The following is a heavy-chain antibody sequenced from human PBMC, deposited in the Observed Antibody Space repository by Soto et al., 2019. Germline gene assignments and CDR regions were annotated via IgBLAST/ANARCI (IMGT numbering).Heavy chain of an antibody. CDR2: IYYNGST. D-gene: IGHD2-15*01. Sequence: PSETLSLTCNVSGDSINNFYWSWIRQPPGKGLEWIGYIYYNGSTSYNPSLKGRVSISLDTSKNQFSLKVTSVTTADTALYYCARGGGKFDPWGQGTLVTVSS. CDR3: ARGGGKFDP. V-gene: IGHV4-59*01. J-gene: IGHJ5*02. CDR1: GDSINNFY.